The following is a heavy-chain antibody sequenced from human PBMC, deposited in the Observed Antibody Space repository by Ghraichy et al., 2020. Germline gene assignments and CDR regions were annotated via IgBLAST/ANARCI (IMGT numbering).Heavy chain of an antibody. CDR2: IDHRATT. V-gene: IGHV4-34*01. Sequence: SETLSLTCDVSGGSFSDFYWSWIRQSPGRGLEWIGEIDHRATTYFNPSLNNRVTISVDGSKNQLSLNLTSVTAADTTVYYCATRLYYYYAFDVWGRGTTVTVSS. CDR3: ATRLYYYYAFDV. J-gene: IGHJ6*02. CDR1: GGSFSDFY.